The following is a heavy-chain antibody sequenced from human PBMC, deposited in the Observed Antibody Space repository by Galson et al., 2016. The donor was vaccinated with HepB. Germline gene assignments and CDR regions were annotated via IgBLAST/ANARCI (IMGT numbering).Heavy chain of an antibody. Sequence: SLRLSCAASGFTFSSYAMSWVRQAPGKGLEWVSAISGSGGSTYYADSVKGRFTISRDNSKNTLYLQMNSLRAEDTAVYYCAKDGWWWTYYFDYWGQGTLVTVSS. CDR1: GFTFSSYA. D-gene: IGHD2-21*01. CDR2: ISGSGGST. V-gene: IGHV3-23*01. J-gene: IGHJ4*02. CDR3: AKDGWWWTYYFDY.